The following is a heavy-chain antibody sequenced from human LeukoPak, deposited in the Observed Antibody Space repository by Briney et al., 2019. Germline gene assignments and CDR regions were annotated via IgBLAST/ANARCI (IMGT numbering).Heavy chain of an antibody. V-gene: IGHV3-72*01. CDR3: ARESGGGVLGYFDL. CDR1: GFTFSDHC. D-gene: IGHD3-10*01. CDR2: TRNKANSYTT. J-gene: IGHJ2*01. Sequence: GGSLRLSCAASGFTFSDHCMDCVRQAPGKGLEWVGRTRNKANSYTTEYAASVKGRFTISRDDSKKSLYLQMNSLKTEDTAVYYCARESGGGVLGYFDLWGRGTRVSVSS.